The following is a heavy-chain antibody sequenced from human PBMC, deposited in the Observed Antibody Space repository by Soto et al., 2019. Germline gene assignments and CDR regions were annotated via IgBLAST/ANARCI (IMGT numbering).Heavy chain of an antibody. CDR2: IYYSGGT. J-gene: IGHJ5*02. V-gene: IGHV4-31*03. D-gene: IGHD2-21*02. Sequence: PSETLSLTCTVSGGSISSGGYYWSWIRQHPGKGLEWIGYIYYSGGTYYNPSLKSGVTILVRASKNQFSLKLSNVTAADKAVYYCARDPVTAARAYNSFDPWGQGTLVTVSS. CDR1: GGSISSGGYY. CDR3: ARDPVTAARAYNSFDP.